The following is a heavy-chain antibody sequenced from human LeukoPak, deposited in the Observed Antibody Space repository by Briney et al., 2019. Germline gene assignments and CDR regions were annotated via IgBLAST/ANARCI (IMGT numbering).Heavy chain of an antibody. D-gene: IGHD2-2*01. CDR3: ARDGCSSTSCYSGAVDP. CDR2: IIPIFGTA. V-gene: IGHV1-69*13. Sequence: ASLKVSCKASGGTFSSYAISWVRQAPGQGLEWMGGIIPIFGTANYAQKFQGRVTITADESTSTAYMELSSLRSEDTAVYYCARDGCSSTSCYSGAVDPWGQGTLVTVSS. CDR1: GGTFSSYA. J-gene: IGHJ5*02.